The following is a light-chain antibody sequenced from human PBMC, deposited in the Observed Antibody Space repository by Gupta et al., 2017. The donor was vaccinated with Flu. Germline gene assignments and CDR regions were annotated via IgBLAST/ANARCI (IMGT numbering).Light chain of an antibody. CDR2: TTS. J-gene: IGKJ1*01. CDR1: QSVTNGY. Sequence: GTRSLSPGERATPSCRASQSVTNGYLAWYQHKPGQAPRLLIYTTSNRGTGIPDRFSGSGSGTDFTLTISRLEPEDFAVYYCQHDGCSPRTFGQGTKVEIK. V-gene: IGKV3-20*01. CDR3: QHDGCSPRT.